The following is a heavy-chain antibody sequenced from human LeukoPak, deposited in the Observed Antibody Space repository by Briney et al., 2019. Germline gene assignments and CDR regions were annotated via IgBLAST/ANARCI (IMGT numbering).Heavy chain of an antibody. J-gene: IGHJ4*02. CDR1: GYTFSSYA. CDR3: AKARYNWNWVN. V-gene: IGHV3-23*01. Sequence: GRSLRLSCAASGYTFSSYAMSWVLQAPGKGLEWVPAISGSGGSTYYADSVKGRFTISRVNSKNTLYLQMNSMRAEDTAVYYCAKARYNWNWVNWGQGTLVTVSS. CDR2: ISGSGGST. D-gene: IGHD1-20*01.